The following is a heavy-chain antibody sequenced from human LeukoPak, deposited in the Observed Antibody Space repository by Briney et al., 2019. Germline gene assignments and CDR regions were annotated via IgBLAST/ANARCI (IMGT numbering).Heavy chain of an antibody. V-gene: IGHV3-7*01. D-gene: IGHD3-10*01. CDR1: GFTFTRYW. CDR2: IKQDGSEK. CDR3: VRTRGGGNYGSSSRYYFDY. J-gene: IGHJ4*02. Sequence: PGGSLRLSCAASGFTFTRYWMTCVRQAPGKGLECVANIKQDGSEKHYVDSVKGRFTISRDNAKNSLYLQMNSLRAEDTAVYYCVRTRGGGNYGSSSRYYFDYWGQGTLDTVSS.